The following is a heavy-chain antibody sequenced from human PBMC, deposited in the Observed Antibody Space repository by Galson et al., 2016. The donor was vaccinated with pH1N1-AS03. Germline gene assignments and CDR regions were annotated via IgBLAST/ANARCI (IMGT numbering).Heavy chain of an antibody. J-gene: IGHJ4*02. CDR3: VHRRRTITVASVFDD. Sequence: PALVTPTQTLTLTCTFSGFSLSTSGEGVGWIRQPPGKALEWLTLIHWDDDKRYSPSLRTRLTITKDTPKNQVVLTMTNMDPVDTATYFCVHRRRTITVASVFDDWGQGALVTVSS. CDR1: GFSLSTSGEG. V-gene: IGHV2-5*02. CDR2: IHWDDDK. D-gene: IGHD5-12*01.